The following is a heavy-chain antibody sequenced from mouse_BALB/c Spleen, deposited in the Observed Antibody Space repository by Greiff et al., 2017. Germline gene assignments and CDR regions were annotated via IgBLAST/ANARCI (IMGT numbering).Heavy chain of an antibody. CDR1: GFTFTDYY. Sequence: EVHLVESGGGLVQPGGSLRLSCATSGFTFTDYYMSWVRQPPGKALEWLGFIRNKANGYTTEYSASVKGRFTISRDNSQSILYLQMNTLRAEDSATYYCARGGWGYFDYWGQGTTLTVSS. J-gene: IGHJ2*01. CDR3: ARGGWGYFDY. V-gene: IGHV7-3*02. CDR2: IRNKANGYTT. D-gene: IGHD3-2*02.